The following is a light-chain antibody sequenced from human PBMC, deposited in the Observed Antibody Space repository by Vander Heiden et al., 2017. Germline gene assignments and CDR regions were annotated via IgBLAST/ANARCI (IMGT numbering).Light chain of an antibody. Sequence: QSALTQPASVSGSPGQSITTSCTATSSDVGNFDHVSWYQQHPGKAPKLMIYEVSNRPSGVSHRFSGSKSDNTASLTISGLQAEDDADYYCNSFTTGSTLVIFGGGTKLTVL. V-gene: IGLV2-14*01. CDR2: EVS. CDR3: NSFTTGSTLVI. J-gene: IGLJ2*01. CDR1: SSDVGNFDH.